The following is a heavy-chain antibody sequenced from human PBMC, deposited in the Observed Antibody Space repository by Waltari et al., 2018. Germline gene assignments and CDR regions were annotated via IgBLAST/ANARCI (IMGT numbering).Heavy chain of an antibody. D-gene: IGHD6-13*01. CDR2: FTTSGNT. CDR3: AKGAIGSAGLDY. CDR1: EFTFSSYA. Sequence: EVQLLESGGGLVQPGGSLSLSCAASEFTFSSYAVTWVRQAPGKGLEWVSSFTTSGNTYYADSVKGRFTISRDNSKNKMYLQMNSLRADDTAVYYCAKGAIGSAGLDYWGQGTLVTVSS. J-gene: IGHJ4*02. V-gene: IGHV3-23*01.